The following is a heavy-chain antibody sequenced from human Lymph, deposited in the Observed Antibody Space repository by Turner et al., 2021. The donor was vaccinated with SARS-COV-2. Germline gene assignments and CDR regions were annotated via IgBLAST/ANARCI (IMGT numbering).Heavy chain of an antibody. D-gene: IGHD3-22*01. Sequence: QLLEYAGGLVQPVVPLRLSCLASVFAFSSSATSWVRQAQGKGQEWDSMVRGSGSSRYYADAVKCRFTISRDNHKNTLKLQMNSLRAEDTAVDYCAKNEIAMIVVRINLFDYWGQGTLVTVSS. CDR2: VRGSGSSR. CDR1: VFAFSSSA. V-gene: IGHV3-23*01. CDR3: AKNEIAMIVVRINLFDY. J-gene: IGHJ4*02.